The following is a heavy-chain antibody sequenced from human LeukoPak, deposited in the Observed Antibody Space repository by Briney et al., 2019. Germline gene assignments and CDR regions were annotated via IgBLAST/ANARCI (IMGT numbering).Heavy chain of an antibody. J-gene: IGHJ6*03. CDR3: AKVATDPGYCSSTSCYGDYYYYYYMDV. Sequence: PGGSLRLSCAASGFTFSSYGMHWVRQAPGKGLEWVAVISYDGSNKYYADSVKGRFTISRDNSKNTLYLQMNSLRAEDTAVYYCAKVATDPGYCSSTSCYGDYYYYYYMDVWGKGTTVTVSS. D-gene: IGHD2-2*01. CDR1: GFTFSSYG. V-gene: IGHV3-30*18. CDR2: ISYDGSNK.